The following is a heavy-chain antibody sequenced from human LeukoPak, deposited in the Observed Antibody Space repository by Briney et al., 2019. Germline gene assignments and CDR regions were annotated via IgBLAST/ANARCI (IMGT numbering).Heavy chain of an antibody. CDR3: ARRQGYCSGGSCYGIFDY. CDR1: GGSISSYY. Sequence: SETLSLTCTVSGGSISSYYWSWIRQPPGKGLEWIGYIYYSGSTNYNPSLKSRVTISVDTSKNQFSLKLSSVTAADTAVYYCARRQGYCSGGSCYGIFDYWGQGTLVTVSS. V-gene: IGHV4-59*01. D-gene: IGHD2-15*01. J-gene: IGHJ4*02. CDR2: IYYSGST.